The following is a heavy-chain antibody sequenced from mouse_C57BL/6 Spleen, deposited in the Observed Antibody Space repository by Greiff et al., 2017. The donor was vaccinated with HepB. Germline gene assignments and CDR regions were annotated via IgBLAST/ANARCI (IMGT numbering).Heavy chain of an antibody. D-gene: IGHD1-1*01. Sequence: LQQSGGGLVQPGGSMKLSCVASGFTFSNYWMNWVRQSPEKGLEWVAQIRLKSDNYATHYAESVKGRFTISRDDSKSSVYLQMNNLRAEDTGIYYCTLLLRGGAMDYWGQGTSVTVSS. CDR2: IRLKSDNYAT. V-gene: IGHV6-3*01. CDR1: GFTFSNYW. J-gene: IGHJ4*01. CDR3: TLLLRGGAMDY.